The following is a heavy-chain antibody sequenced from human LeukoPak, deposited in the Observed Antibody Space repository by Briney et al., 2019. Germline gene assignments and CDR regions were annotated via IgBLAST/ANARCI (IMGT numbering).Heavy chain of an antibody. V-gene: IGHV4-34*01. Sequence: SETLSLTCAVYGGSFSGYYWSWIRQPPGKGLEWNGEINHSGSTNYNPSLKSRVTISVDTSKNQFSLKLSSVTAADTAVYYCASMSPLLYGDYRDWGQGTLVTVSS. CDR3: ASMSPLLYGDYRD. CDR2: INHSGST. CDR1: GGSFSGYY. J-gene: IGHJ4*02. D-gene: IGHD4-17*01.